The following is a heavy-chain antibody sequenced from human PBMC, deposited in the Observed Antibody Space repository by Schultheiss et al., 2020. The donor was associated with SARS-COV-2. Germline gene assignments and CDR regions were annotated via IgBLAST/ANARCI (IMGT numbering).Heavy chain of an antibody. CDR3: ARGGYVPVDY. CDR1: GGSISSYY. CDR2: VYQSGST. D-gene: IGHD5-18*01. Sequence: SQTLSLTCTVSGGSISSYYWSWIRQPPGKGLEWIGYVYQSGSTNYNPSLKSRVSISVDTSKIQFSLKVTSVTAADTAVYYCARGGYVPVDYWGQGTLVTVSS. V-gene: IGHV4-59*01. J-gene: IGHJ4*02.